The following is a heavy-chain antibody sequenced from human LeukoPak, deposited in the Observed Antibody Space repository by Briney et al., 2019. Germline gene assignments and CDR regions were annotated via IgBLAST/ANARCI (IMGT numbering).Heavy chain of an antibody. J-gene: IGHJ6*03. CDR3: ARDRDITSSWYGAQIYYYYYMDV. CDR1: GYTFTSYG. CDR2: ISDYNGNT. V-gene: IGHV1-18*01. Sequence: ASVKVSCKASGYTFTSYGISWVRQAPGQGLEWMGWISDYNGNTNYAQKLQGRVTMTTDTSTSTAYMELRSLRSDDTAVYYCARDRDITSSWYGAQIYYYYYMDVWGKGTTVTVSS. D-gene: IGHD6-13*01.